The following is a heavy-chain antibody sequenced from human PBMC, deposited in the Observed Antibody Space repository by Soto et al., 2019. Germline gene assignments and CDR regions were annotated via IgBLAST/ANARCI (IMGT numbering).Heavy chain of an antibody. D-gene: IGHD3-22*01. CDR3: ARDFLYYYDSSGDMGAFDI. CDR2: IWYDGSNK. CDR1: GFTFSSYG. V-gene: IGHV3-33*01. Sequence: GGSLRLSCAASGFTFSSYGMHWVRQAPGKGLEWVAVIWYDGSNKYYADSVKGRFTISRDNSKNTLYLQMNSLRAEDTAVYYCARDFLYYYDSSGDMGAFDIWGQGTMVTVS. J-gene: IGHJ3*02.